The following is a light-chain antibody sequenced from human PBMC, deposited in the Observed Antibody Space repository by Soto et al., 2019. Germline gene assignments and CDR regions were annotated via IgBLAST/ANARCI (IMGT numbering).Light chain of an antibody. V-gene: IGKV3-11*01. CDR2: DAF. Sequence: EIVLTQSPATLSLSPGGRATLSCRASQDISRYLAWYQQRPGLAPRLLIYDAFNRATGIPARFSGSGSGTAFTLTISSLEPEDFAVYYCQQRSNWPSITFGQGTRLEIK. CDR3: QQRSNWPSIT. J-gene: IGKJ5*01. CDR1: QDISRY.